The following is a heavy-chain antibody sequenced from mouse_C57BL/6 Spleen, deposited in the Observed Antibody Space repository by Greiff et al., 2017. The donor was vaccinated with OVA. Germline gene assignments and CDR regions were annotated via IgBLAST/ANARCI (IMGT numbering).Heavy chain of an antibody. Sequence: VQLQQSGPELVKPGASVKISCKASGYTFTDYYMNWVKQSPGKSLEWIGDINPNNGGTSYNQQFKGKATLTVAKSSSTAYMELRSLTSEDTAVYYCARSDDYGGSYAWFAYCGQGTLVTVSA. CDR3: ARSDDYGGSYAWFAY. CDR2: INPNNGGT. J-gene: IGHJ3*01. CDR1: GYTFTDYY. V-gene: IGHV1-26*01. D-gene: IGHD1-1*01.